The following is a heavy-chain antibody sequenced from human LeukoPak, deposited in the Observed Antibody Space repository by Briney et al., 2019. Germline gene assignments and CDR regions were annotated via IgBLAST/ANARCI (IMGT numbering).Heavy chain of an antibody. CDR1: GYTFTGYY. CDR2: INPNSGGT. V-gene: IGHV1-2*04. D-gene: IGHD3-10*01. CDR3: ARDRRSLLWFGELSFYYYGMDV. Sequence: GASVKVSCKASGYTFTGYYMHWVRQAPGQGLEWMGWINPNSGGTNYAQKFQGWVTMTRDTSISTAYMELSRLRSDDTAVYYCARDRRSLLWFGELSFYYYGMDVWGQGTTVTVSS. J-gene: IGHJ6*02.